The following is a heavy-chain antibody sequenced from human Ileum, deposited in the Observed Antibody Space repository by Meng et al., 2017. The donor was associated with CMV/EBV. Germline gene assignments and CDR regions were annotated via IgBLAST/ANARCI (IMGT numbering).Heavy chain of an antibody. J-gene: IGHJ4*02. CDR1: GGSCSSDA. CDR3: ARHQEYSYGYSDFDD. D-gene: IGHD5-18*01. V-gene: IGHV1-69*05. CDR2: IIPICGTT. Sequence: SGGSCSSDAITWERQARGQGLEWRGGIIPICGTTNDAQKGQGRNTINTDESTRTAYMELSRLRSEDTEGYYGARHQEYSYGYSDFDDWGQGTLVTVSS.